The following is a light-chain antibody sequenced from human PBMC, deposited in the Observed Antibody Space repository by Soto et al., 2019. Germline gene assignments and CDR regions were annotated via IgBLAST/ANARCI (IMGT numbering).Light chain of an antibody. CDR3: SSYAASNNFYFV. V-gene: IGLV2-8*01. CDR2: EVT. Sequence: QSALTQPPSASGSPGQSVTISCTGTSSDVGGYNYVSWYQQYPGRAPKLMIYEVTKRPSGVPDRVSGSKSGNTASLTVSGLQAEDEADYYCSSYAASNNFYFVFGGGTKLTVL. J-gene: IGLJ3*02. CDR1: SSDVGGYNY.